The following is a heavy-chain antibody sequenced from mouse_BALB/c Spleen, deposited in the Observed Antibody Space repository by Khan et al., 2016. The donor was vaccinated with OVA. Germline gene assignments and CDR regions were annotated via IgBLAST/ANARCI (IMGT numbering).Heavy chain of an antibody. D-gene: IGHD4-1*01. CDR2: IDPANGNT. Sequence: EVQLVESGAELVKPGASVKLSCTASGFNIKDTYMHWVKQRPEQGLEWIGRIDPANGNTKYDPKFQGKATITADTSSNTAYLQLSSLTSEDTAVYYCARWPLNWGFAYWGQGTLVTVSA. CDR3: ARWPLNWGFAY. V-gene: IGHV14-3*02. J-gene: IGHJ3*01. CDR1: GFNIKDTY.